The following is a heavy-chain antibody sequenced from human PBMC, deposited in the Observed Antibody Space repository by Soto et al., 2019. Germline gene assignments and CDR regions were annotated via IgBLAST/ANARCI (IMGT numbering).Heavy chain of an antibody. V-gene: IGHV3-30-3*01. CDR1: GFTFSSYT. CDR3: ARFRLAFDI. D-gene: IGHD3-10*01. J-gene: IGHJ3*02. CDR2: ISYDGNSK. Sequence: QVQLVESGGGVVQPGRSLRLSCAASGFTFSSYTMHWVRQAPGEGLEWMAVISYDGNSKYYADSVKGRFTTSRDNSKNTLYLQMNNLKPEDTAVYYCARFRLAFDIWGQGTMVTVSS.